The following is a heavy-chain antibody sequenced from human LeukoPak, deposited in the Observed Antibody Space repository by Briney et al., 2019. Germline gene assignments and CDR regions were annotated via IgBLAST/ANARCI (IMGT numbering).Heavy chain of an antibody. D-gene: IGHD6-19*01. J-gene: IGHJ5*02. Sequence: GGSLRLSCAASGFTFSDYYMSWMRQAPGKGLEWVSYISSSGSTIYYADSVKGRFTNSRDNAKNSLYLQMNGLRAEDTAVYYCARDRAVATENCFDPWGQGTLVTVSS. CDR1: GFTFSDYY. V-gene: IGHV3-11*04. CDR2: ISSSGSTI. CDR3: ARDRAVATENCFDP.